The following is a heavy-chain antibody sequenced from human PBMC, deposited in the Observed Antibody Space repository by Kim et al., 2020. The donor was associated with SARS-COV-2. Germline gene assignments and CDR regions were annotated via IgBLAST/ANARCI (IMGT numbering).Heavy chain of an antibody. Sequence: GGSLRLSCAASGFTFSSYAMSWVRQAPGKGLEWVSAISGSGGSTYYADSVKGRFTISRDNSKNTLYLQMNSLRAEDTAVYYCAKPFWSGYRYIPASYYYGMDVWGQGTTVTVSS. J-gene: IGHJ6*02. D-gene: IGHD3-3*01. CDR1: GFTFSSYA. CDR3: AKPFWSGYRYIPASYYYGMDV. CDR2: ISGSGGST. V-gene: IGHV3-23*01.